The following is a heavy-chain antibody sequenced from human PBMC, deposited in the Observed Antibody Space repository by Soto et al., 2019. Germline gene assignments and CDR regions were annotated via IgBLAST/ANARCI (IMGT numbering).Heavy chain of an antibody. D-gene: IGHD6-25*01. V-gene: IGHV4-39*01. Sequence: SETLSLTCTVSRGSISSGTNYWAWIRQPPGKGLEWNANIYYSGSTFYNPSLKSRVTISLDTSKNQFSLKLRSVTAADTAVYFCARHEAGWYFDSWGQGTLVTVSS. J-gene: IGHJ4*02. CDR3: ARHEAGWYFDS. CDR2: IYYSGST. CDR1: RGSISSGTNY.